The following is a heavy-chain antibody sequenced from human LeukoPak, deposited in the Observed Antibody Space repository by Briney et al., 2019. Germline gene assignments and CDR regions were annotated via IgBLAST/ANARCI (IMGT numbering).Heavy chain of an antibody. CDR3: KRETRETGSGDHQTDAFDI. D-gene: IGHD2-15*01. J-gene: IGHJ3*02. CDR2: INSDASSP. Sequence: GGSLRLSCAASGFTFSDYWMHWVRHAPGKGLEWVSRINSDASSPSYADSVRGRFTITRDNAKNTLYLQMNSLRVEDTGLYYCKRETRETGSGDHQTDAFDIWGQGTMVSVSS. CDR1: GFTFSDYW. V-gene: IGHV3-74*01.